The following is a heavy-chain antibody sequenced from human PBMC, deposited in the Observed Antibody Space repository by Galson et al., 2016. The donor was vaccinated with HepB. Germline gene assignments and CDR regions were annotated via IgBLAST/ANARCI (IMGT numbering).Heavy chain of an antibody. V-gene: IGHV1-8*01. CDR3: ARLTGRRFDL. CDR1: GYTFTFHD. D-gene: IGHD3-10*01. Sequence: SVKVSCKASGYTFTFHDMSWVRQAAGQGLECLGWANPNSGNTGYAQKFQGRVTMTRNTSITTAFLELSSLNSEDTAVYFCARLTGRRFDLWGQGTLVTVSS. CDR2: ANPNSGNT. J-gene: IGHJ4*02.